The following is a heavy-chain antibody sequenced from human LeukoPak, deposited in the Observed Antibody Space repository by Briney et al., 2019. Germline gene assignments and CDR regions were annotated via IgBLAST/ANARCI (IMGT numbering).Heavy chain of an antibody. CDR2: INHSGST. J-gene: IGHJ5*02. CDR1: GGSFSGYY. D-gene: IGHD4-11*01. Sequence: SGTLSLTCAVYGGSFSGYYWSWIRQPPGKELEWIGEINHSGSTNYNPSLKSRVTISVDTSKNQFSLKLSSVTAADTAVYYCARDVTTPNWFDPWGQGTLVTVSS. CDR3: ARDVTTPNWFDP. V-gene: IGHV4-34*01.